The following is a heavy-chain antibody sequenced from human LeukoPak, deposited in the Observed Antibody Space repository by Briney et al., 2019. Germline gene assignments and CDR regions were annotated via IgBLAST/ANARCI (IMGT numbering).Heavy chain of an antibody. D-gene: IGHD6-19*01. CDR1: GFAFSVYE. CDR3: AALTVASSFDY. CDR2: ISSSGGTR. J-gene: IGHJ4*02. V-gene: IGHV3-48*03. Sequence: GGSLGLSCAASGFAFSVYEMYWVRQAPGKGLEWVSYISSSGGTRYYADSVKGRFTISRDNAKNSLYLQMNSLRAEDAAVYYCAALTVASSFDYWGKVTLVTVSS.